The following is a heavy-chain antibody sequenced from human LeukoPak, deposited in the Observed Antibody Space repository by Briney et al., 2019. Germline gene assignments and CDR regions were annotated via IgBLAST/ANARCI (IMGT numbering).Heavy chain of an antibody. J-gene: IGHJ4*02. CDR3: ARGVGSGSRLRAGDY. CDR2: ISGSSGII. V-gene: IGHV3-48*01. D-gene: IGHD1-26*01. Sequence: GGSLRLSCAASGFTFNTYTMNWVRQAPGKGLEWVSYISGSSGIIDYADSVRGRFTISRDNAKNSLYLQMNSLRAEDTAVYYCARGVGSGSRLRAGDYWGQGTLVTVSS. CDR1: GFTFNTYT.